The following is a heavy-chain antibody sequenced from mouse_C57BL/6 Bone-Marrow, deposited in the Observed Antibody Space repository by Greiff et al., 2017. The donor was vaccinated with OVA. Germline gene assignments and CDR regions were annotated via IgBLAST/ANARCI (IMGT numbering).Heavy chain of an antibody. Sequence: VQLQQPGAELVRPGTSVKLSCKASGYTFTSYWMHWVKQRPGQGLEWIGVIDPSDSYTKYNQKFKGKATLTVDKSASTAYMQLISLTSEDSAVYYCARSYGSSSYAMDYWGQGTSVTVSS. D-gene: IGHD1-1*01. V-gene: IGHV1-59*01. CDR1: GYTFTSYW. CDR3: ARSYGSSSYAMDY. CDR2: IDPSDSYT. J-gene: IGHJ4*01.